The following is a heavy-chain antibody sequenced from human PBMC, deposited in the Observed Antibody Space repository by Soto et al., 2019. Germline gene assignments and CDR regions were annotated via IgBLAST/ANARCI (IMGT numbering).Heavy chain of an antibody. Sequence: GGSLRLSCAASGFTFSNYWMHWFRQAPGKGLVWVSRINSDGSSTNYADSVKGRFTISRDNAKNTLYLQMNSLKAEDTAVYYCARNGLEPLYYFDYWGQGTLVTVSS. V-gene: IGHV3-74*01. D-gene: IGHD1-1*01. CDR3: ARNGLEPLYYFDY. CDR2: INSDGSST. CDR1: GFTFSNYW. J-gene: IGHJ4*02.